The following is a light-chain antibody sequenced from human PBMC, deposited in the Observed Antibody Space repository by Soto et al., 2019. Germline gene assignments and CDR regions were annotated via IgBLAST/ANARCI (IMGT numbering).Light chain of an antibody. Sequence: DIQMPQSPSSLSASVGDRVTITCRASQSISNYLNWYQQKPGKAPNLLIYDASSLLSGVPSRFSGSGSGTDFTLTISSLQPEDFSIYYCQQSDSTPYTFGQGTKLEIK. CDR2: DAS. J-gene: IGKJ2*01. CDR3: QQSDSTPYT. V-gene: IGKV1-39*01. CDR1: QSISNY.